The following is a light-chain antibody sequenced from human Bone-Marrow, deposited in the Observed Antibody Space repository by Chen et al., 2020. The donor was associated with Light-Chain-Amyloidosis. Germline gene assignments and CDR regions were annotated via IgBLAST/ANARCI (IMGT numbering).Light chain of an antibody. V-gene: IGKV1-33*01. CDR2: DAS. Sequence: DIQMTQSPSSLSASVGARVTITCQASHDIHIYLNWYQQKAGRAPNLLIFDASNLERGVPSRFSGSGSGTFFTLNISSLQTEDVATYYCQQCDSLPLTFGGGTKVEI. CDR3: QQCDSLPLT. CDR1: HDIHIY. J-gene: IGKJ4*01.